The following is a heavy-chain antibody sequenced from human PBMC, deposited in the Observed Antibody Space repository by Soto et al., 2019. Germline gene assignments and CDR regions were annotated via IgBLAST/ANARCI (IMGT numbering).Heavy chain of an antibody. CDR1: GYTFTTYA. Sequence: QVQLVQSGAEVKKPGASVRVSCETSGYTFTTYAIHWVRQAPGQRLEWMGWVNAGNGETRYSEKFKDRVTITRDTSAPTAYWDLSGLRSEATAVYYCARDWGSLNCHVAPPNYDHGGQGTLVTVSS. D-gene: IGHD3-16*01. J-gene: IGHJ4*02. CDR2: VNAGNGET. V-gene: IGHV1-3*01. CDR3: ARDWGSLNCHVAPPNYDH.